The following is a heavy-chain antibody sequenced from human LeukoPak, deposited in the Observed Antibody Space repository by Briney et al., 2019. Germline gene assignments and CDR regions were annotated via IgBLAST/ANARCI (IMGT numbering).Heavy chain of an antibody. CDR1: GFTFSTYT. CDR3: AKATERNREVSRFYS. Sequence: GGSLRLSCAASGFTFSTYTMNWVRQAPGKGLEWVSAINRGGGGTYYADFVKGRFTISRDNSENKLYLQMNSLRAEDTATYYSAKATERNREVSRFYSWGQGTQVTVSS. D-gene: IGHD3-10*01. V-gene: IGHV3-23*01. J-gene: IGHJ4*02. CDR2: INRGGGGT.